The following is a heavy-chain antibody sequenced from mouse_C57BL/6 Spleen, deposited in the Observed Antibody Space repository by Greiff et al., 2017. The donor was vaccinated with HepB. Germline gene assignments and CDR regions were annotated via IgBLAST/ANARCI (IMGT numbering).Heavy chain of an antibody. V-gene: IGHV1-76*01. J-gene: IGHJ2*01. CDR2: IYPGSGNT. CDR1: GYTFTDYY. CDR3: ARGHSSGYYFDY. D-gene: IGHD3-2*02. Sequence: VQLQQSGAELVRPGASVKLSCKASGYTFTDYYINWVKQRPGQGLEWIARIYPGSGNTYYNEKFKGKATLTAEKSSSTAYMQLSSLTSEDSAVYFCARGHSSGYYFDYWGQGTTLTVSS.